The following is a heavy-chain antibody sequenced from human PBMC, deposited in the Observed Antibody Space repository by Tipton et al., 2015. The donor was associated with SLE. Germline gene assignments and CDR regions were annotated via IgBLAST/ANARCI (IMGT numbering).Heavy chain of an antibody. J-gene: IGHJ2*01. V-gene: IGHV4-59*01. D-gene: IGHD3-3*01. CDR1: GGSITTYY. CDR3: ARVWSGYSSSYFDL. CDR2: FYYSGST. Sequence: TLSLTCAVPGGSITTYYWSWIQQSPGKGLEWIGYFYYSGSTKYNPSLKSRVTMSVDTSKNHFSAKLSSVTAADTAIYYCARVWSGYSSSYFDLWGRGTLVTVSS.